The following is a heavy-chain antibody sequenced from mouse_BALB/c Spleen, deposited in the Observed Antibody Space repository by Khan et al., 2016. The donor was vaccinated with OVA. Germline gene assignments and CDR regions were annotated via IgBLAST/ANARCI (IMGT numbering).Heavy chain of an antibody. J-gene: IGHJ3*01. CDR1: GYRFTDFT. D-gene: IGHD3-3*01. CDR3: AIGGGGDRFVY. CDR2: ISTYYGDA. Sequence: QVQLKQSGAELVRPGVSVKISCKGSGYRFTDFTIHWVKQSHAKSLEWIGVISTYYGDADYNQKFKGKATMNVDKYSSTAYMELARLTSEDSSIYYCAIGGGGDRFVYWGQGTLVTVSA. V-gene: IGHV1S137*01.